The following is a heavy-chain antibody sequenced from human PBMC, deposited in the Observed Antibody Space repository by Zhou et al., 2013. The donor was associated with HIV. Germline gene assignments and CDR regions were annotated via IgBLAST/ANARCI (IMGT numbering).Heavy chain of an antibody. CDR3: ARESLGLQGVIDY. CDR2: IIPMHAIA. V-gene: IGHV1-69*04. J-gene: IGHJ4*02. D-gene: IGHD3-10*01. Sequence: QVQLVQSGAEVKKPGSSVKVSCKASGVTFSSYAINWVRQAPGQGLEWMGRIIPMHAIANYAQKFQARVTITADKSTSTAYMELSSLTSEDTAVFYCARESLGLQGVIDYWGQGTLVTVSS. CDR1: GVTFSSYA.